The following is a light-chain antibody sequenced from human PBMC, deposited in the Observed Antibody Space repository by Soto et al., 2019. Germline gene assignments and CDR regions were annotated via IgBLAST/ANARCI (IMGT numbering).Light chain of an antibody. CDR3: SSYPGSSTRV. Sequence: QSALTQPASVSGSPGQSITISCTGTSSDVGGYNYVSWYQQHPGKAPKLMIYEVSNRPSGVSNRFSGSKSGNTASLTISGLEAEYEAAYYCSSYPGSSTRVFAGGTKVIVL. CDR2: EVS. CDR1: SSDVGGYNY. V-gene: IGLV2-14*01. J-gene: IGLJ3*02.